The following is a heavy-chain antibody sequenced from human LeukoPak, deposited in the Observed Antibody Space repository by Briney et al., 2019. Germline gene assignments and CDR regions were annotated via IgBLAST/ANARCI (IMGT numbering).Heavy chain of an antibody. J-gene: IGHJ4*02. V-gene: IGHV1-24*01. CDR1: GYTLTELS. Sequence: VSVKVSCKVSGYTLTELSMHWVRQAPGKGLEWMGGFDPEDGETIYAQKFQGRVTMTEDTSTDTAYMELSSLRSEDTAVYYCATLYVGATHYDYWGQGTLVTVSS. D-gene: IGHD1-26*01. CDR3: ATLYVGATHYDY. CDR2: FDPEDGET.